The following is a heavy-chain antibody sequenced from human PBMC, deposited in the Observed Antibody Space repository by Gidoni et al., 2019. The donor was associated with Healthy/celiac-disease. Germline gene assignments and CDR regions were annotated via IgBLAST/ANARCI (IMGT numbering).Heavy chain of an antibody. V-gene: IGHV3-21*01. Sequence: EVQLVESGGGLVKPGGSLRLSCAASGFTFSSYSMNWVRQAPGKGLEWVSSISSSSSYIYYADSVKGRFTISRDNAKNSLYLQMNSLRAEDTAVYYCARASYYYDSSGHGFWYFDLWGRGTLVTVSS. D-gene: IGHD3-22*01. J-gene: IGHJ2*01. CDR1: GFTFSSYS. CDR3: ARASYYYDSSGHGFWYFDL. CDR2: ISSSSSYI.